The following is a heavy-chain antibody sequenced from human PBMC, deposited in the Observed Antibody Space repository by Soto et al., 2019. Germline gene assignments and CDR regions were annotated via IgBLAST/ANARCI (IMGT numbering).Heavy chain of an antibody. V-gene: IGHV3-7*01. Sequence: EVQLVESGGGLVQPGGSLRLSCAASGFTFSSYWMSWVRQAPGKGLEWVANIKQDGSEKYYVDYVKGRFTISRDNAKNSLYLQMNSLRAEDTAVYYCASDRRIAAAGTRWLDYWGQGTLVTVSS. CDR2: IKQDGSEK. CDR1: GFTFSSYW. J-gene: IGHJ4*02. D-gene: IGHD6-13*01. CDR3: ASDRRIAAAGTRWLDY.